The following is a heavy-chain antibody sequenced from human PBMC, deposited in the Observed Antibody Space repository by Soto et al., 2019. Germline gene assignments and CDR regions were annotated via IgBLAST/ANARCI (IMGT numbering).Heavy chain of an antibody. V-gene: IGHV1-69*13. Sequence: SVKVSCKASGGTFSSFGISWVRQAPGQGLEWMGGIIPVFGRPNYAQRFRGRLTITADESTNTGYMELIDLRSEDTAVYYCAREGSGYNFWGQGTQVTVSS. CDR2: IIPVFGRP. CDR1: GGTFSSFG. D-gene: IGHD5-12*01. J-gene: IGHJ4*02. CDR3: AREGSGYNF.